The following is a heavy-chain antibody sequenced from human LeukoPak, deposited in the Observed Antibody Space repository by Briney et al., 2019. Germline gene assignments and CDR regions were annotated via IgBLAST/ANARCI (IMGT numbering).Heavy chain of an antibody. Sequence: GGSLRLSCAASGFIFSRYGMSWVRQAPGKGLEWVSAISGSGGTTYYTDAVKGRFTISRDNAKNSLYLQMNSLRAEDTAVYYCARDTRYFDWLLPFDYWGQGTLVTVSS. V-gene: IGHV3-23*01. J-gene: IGHJ4*02. CDR3: ARDTRYFDWLLPFDY. CDR1: GFIFSRYG. D-gene: IGHD3-9*01. CDR2: ISGSGGTT.